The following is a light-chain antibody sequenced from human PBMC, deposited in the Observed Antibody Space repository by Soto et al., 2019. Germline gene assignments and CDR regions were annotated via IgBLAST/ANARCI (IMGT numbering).Light chain of an antibody. V-gene: IGKV3-20*01. J-gene: IGKJ2*01. CDR3: QQYGSSRQYT. CDR1: QSVSSSY. CDR2: GAS. Sequence: EIALTQSPGTLSLSPGERATLSCRASQSVSSSYLAWYQQKPGQAPRLLIYGASSRATGIPDRFSGSGSGTDFTLTISRLEPEDFAVYYCQQYGSSRQYTFGQGTKVDIK.